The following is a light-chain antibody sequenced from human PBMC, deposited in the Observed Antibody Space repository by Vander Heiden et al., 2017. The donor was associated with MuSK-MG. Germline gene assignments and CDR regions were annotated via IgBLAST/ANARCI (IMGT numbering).Light chain of an antibody. CDR3: QQRSKWFT. J-gene: IGKJ4*01. V-gene: IGKV3-11*01. CDR1: QSVRNY. Sequence: EIVLTQSPATLSLSPGERATLSCRASQSVRNYLAWYQQKPGQAPRLLIYDTSNRATGIPARFSGSGSGTDFTLTISSLEPEDFAVYYCQQRSKWFTFGGGTKVEIK. CDR2: DTS.